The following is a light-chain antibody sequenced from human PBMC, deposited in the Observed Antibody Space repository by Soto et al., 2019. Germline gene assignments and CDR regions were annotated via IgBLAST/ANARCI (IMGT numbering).Light chain of an antibody. CDR3: LQHYTSPRT. Sequence: IQGTQSLSSLSAYVGDRVTITCRASQGIGTDVGWYRQKPGRAPERLIYSTSSLQSGVPSRFSGSGSGTEFSLTITSLQPEDFATYYCLQHYTSPRTFGQGTKVDIK. J-gene: IGKJ1*01. V-gene: IGKV1-17*01. CDR2: STS. CDR1: QGIGTD.